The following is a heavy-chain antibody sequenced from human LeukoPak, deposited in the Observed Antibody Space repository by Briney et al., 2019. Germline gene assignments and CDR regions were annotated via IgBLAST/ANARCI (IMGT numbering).Heavy chain of an antibody. Sequence: GESLKISCKGSGYSFTSYWIGWVRQMPGKGLEWMGIIYPGDSDTRYSPSFQGQVTISADKSISTAYLQWSGLKASDTAMYYCARSYDSSGYYYGGVDYWGQGTLVTVSS. CDR1: GYSFTSYW. D-gene: IGHD3-22*01. CDR3: ARSYDSSGYYYGGVDY. V-gene: IGHV5-51*01. J-gene: IGHJ4*02. CDR2: IYPGDSDT.